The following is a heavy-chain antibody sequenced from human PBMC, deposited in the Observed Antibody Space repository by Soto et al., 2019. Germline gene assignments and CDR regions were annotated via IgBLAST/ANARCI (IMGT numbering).Heavy chain of an antibody. V-gene: IGHV3-23*01. J-gene: IGHJ4*02. CDR3: AKAYDYIWGSYPRELVY. CDR2: ISRTGGAA. D-gene: IGHD3-16*02. Sequence: EVQLLESGGGLVQPGGSLRLSCAASGFTFSNFAMFWVRQAPGKGLEWVSSISRTGGAAHYADSVSGRFTISRDNSHDSQSPQMDSLRAEGTAVYYCAKAYDYIWGSYPRELVYWCQGTLVTVSS. CDR1: GFTFSNFA.